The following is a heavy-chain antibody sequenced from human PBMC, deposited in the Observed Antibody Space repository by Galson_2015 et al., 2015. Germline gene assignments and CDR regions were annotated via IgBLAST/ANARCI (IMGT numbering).Heavy chain of an antibody. CDR3: ARVFYDSSGSECDY. J-gene: IGHJ4*02. V-gene: IGHV3-48*02. CDR2: ISSSSSTI. D-gene: IGHD3-22*01. Sequence: SLRLSCAASGFTFSSYSVNWVRQAPGKGLEWVSYISSSSSTIYYADSVKGRFTISRDNAKNSLYLQMNSLRDEDTAVYYCARVFYDSSGSECDYWGQGTLVTVSS. CDR1: GFTFSSYS.